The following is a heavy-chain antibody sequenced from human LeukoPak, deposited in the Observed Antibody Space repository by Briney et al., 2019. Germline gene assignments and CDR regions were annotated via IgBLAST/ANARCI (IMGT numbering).Heavy chain of an antibody. Sequence: SETLSLTCAVYGGSFSGYYWSWIRQPPGKGLEWIGEINHSGSTNYNPSLKSRVTISIDTSKNQFSLKLSSVTAADTAVYYCARGSFGSSSRDFDYWGQGTLVTVSS. CDR2: INHSGST. D-gene: IGHD6-13*01. CDR1: GGSFSGYY. CDR3: ARGSFGSSSRDFDY. V-gene: IGHV4-34*01. J-gene: IGHJ4*02.